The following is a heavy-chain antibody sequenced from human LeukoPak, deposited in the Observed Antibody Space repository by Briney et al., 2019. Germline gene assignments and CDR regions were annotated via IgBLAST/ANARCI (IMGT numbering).Heavy chain of an antibody. CDR3: AGGLGDCGGTLSWGPKKKSHDNRHFHL. V-gene: IGHV3-66*01. J-gene: IGHJ2*01. D-gene: IGHD2-21*02. CDR1: GFSVSNKY. Sequence: GGSLRLSCAASGFSVSNKYMNWVRQAPGKGLEWISVIYGGGSTYYADSAKGRFSISRDNPANTFYLQMNNLRVEDTAVFFRAGGLGDCGGTLSWGPKKKSHDNRHFHLWGRGTLVTVSS. CDR2: IYGGGST.